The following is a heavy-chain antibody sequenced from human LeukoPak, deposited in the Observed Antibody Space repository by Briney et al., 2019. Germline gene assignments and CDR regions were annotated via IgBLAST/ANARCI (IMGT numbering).Heavy chain of an antibody. V-gene: IGHV4-34*01. D-gene: IGHD5-24*01. CDR2: INHSGST. CDR1: GGSFSGYY. CDR3: ARPAGWLPRYYFEY. Sequence: SETLSLTCAVYGGSFSGYYWSWIRQPPGKGLEWIGEINHSGSTNYNPSLKSRVTISVDTSKNQFSLKLSSVTAADTAVYYCARPAGWLPRYYFEYWGQGTLVTVSS. J-gene: IGHJ4*02.